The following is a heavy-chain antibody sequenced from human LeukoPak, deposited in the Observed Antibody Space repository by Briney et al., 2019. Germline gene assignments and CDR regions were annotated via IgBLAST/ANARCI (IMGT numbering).Heavy chain of an antibody. Sequence: SETLSLTCAVYGGSFSGYYWSWIRQPAGKGLEWIGRIYTSGSTNYNPSLKSRVTMSVDTSKNQFSLKLSSVTAADTAVYYCAREKRWPNWFDPWGRGTLVTVSS. CDR1: GGSFSGYY. CDR3: AREKRWPNWFDP. J-gene: IGHJ5*02. V-gene: IGHV4-4*07. D-gene: IGHD6-19*01. CDR2: IYTSGST.